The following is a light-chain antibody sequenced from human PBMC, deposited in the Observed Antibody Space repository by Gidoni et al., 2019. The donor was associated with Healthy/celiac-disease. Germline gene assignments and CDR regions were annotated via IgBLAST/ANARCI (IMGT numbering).Light chain of an antibody. Sequence: QSALTQPASVSGSPGQSITISCTGTSSYVGGYNYVSWYQQHPGKAPKLMIYEVSNRPPGVSNRFSGSKSGNTASLTISGLQAEDEADYYCSSYTSSSTLVFGGGTKLTVL. CDR2: EVS. V-gene: IGLV2-14*01. CDR1: SSYVGGYNY. CDR3: SSYTSSSTLV. J-gene: IGLJ3*02.